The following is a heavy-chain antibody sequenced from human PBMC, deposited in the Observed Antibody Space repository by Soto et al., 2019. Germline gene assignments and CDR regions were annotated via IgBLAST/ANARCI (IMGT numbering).Heavy chain of an antibody. J-gene: IGHJ6*02. D-gene: IGHD1-26*01. V-gene: IGHV3-23*01. CDR1: GFTFSSYA. CDR3: AKDSLPWADETYYYYGMDV. CDR2: ISGSGGST. Sequence: PGGSPRLSCAASGFTFSSYAMSWVRQAPGKGLEWVSAISGSGGSTYYADSVKGRFTISRDNSKNTLYLQMNSLRAEDTAVYYCAKDSLPWADETYYYYGMDVWGQGTTVTVSS.